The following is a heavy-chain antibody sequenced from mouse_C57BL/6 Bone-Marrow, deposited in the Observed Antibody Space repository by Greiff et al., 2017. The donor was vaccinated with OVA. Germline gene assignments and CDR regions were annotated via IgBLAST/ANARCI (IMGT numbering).Heavy chain of an antibody. Sequence: ESGPGMVKPSQSLSLTCTVTGYSITSGYDWHWIRHFPGNKLEWMGYISYSGSTNYNPSLKSRISITHDTSKNHFFLKLNSVTTEDTATYYCARARRDYDGFAYWGQGTLVTVSA. V-gene: IGHV3-1*01. J-gene: IGHJ3*01. CDR2: ISYSGST. CDR3: ARARRDYDGFAY. CDR1: GYSITSGYD. D-gene: IGHD2-4*01.